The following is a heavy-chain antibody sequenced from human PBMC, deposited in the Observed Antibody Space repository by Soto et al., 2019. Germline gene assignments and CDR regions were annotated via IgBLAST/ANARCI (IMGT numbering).Heavy chain of an antibody. D-gene: IGHD3-22*01. J-gene: IGHJ6*02. V-gene: IGHV2-70*01. Sequence: SGPTLVNPTQTLTLTCTFSGFSLSTSGMCVSWIRQPPGKALEWLALIDWDDDKYYSTSLETRLTISKDTSKNQVVLTMTNMDPVDTATYYCARISRQRMIVGRGYYSYGMDGWGPGTTVTVSS. CDR2: IDWDDDK. CDR1: GFSLSTSGMC. CDR3: ARISRQRMIVGRGYYSYGMDG.